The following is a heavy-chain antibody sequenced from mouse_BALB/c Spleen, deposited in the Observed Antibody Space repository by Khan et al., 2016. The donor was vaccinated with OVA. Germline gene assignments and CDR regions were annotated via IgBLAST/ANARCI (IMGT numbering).Heavy chain of an antibody. V-gene: IGHV1-7*01. Sequence: QVQLQQSGAELAKPGASVKMSCKASGYTFTTYWMHWVKQRPGQGLEWIGYINPTSGYTDYNDKFKDRATLSADKSFSTAYMQLNSLTSEDSAVDYCTRDRIDYWGQGTTLTVSS. CDR2: INPTSGYT. J-gene: IGHJ2*01. CDR3: TRDRIDY. CDR1: GYTFTTYW.